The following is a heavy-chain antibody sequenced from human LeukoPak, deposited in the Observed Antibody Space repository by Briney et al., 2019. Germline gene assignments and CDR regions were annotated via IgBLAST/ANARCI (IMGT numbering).Heavy chain of an antibody. CDR1: GGSFSGYY. D-gene: IGHD3-3*01. V-gene: IGHV4-34*01. Sequence: SETLSLTCAVYGGSFSGYYWSWIRQPPGKGLEWIGEINHSGSTNYNPSLKSRVTISVDTSKNQFSLKLSSVTAADTAVYYCARGHLGAYDFWNGLVGCWFDPWGQGTLVTVSS. J-gene: IGHJ5*02. CDR2: INHSGST. CDR3: ARGHLGAYDFWNGLVGCWFDP.